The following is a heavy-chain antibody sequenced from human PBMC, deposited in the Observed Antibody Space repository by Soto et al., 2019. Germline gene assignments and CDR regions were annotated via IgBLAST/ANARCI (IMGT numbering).Heavy chain of an antibody. Sequence: QVQLVQSGAEVKKPGSSVKVSCKASGGTFSSYAISWVRQAPGQGLEWMGGIIPIFGTANYAQKFQGRVTITADESTNTAYMELSSLRSEDTAVYYCARVQGLPSIAVAGPLAGWGQGTLVTVSS. CDR2: IIPIFGTA. V-gene: IGHV1-69*01. D-gene: IGHD6-19*01. CDR3: ARVQGLPSIAVAGPLAG. J-gene: IGHJ4*02. CDR1: GGTFSSYA.